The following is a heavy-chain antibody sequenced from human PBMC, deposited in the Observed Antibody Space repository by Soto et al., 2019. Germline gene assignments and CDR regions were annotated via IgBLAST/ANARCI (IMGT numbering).Heavy chain of an antibody. CDR1: GFTFSSYA. Sequence: GGSLRLSCAASGFTFSSYAMHWVRQAPGKGLEWVAVISYDGSNKYYADSVKGRFTISRDNSKNTLYLQMNSLRAEDTAVYYCARVLRATVTPGVGYYYYGMDDWGQGTTVTVSS. J-gene: IGHJ6*02. D-gene: IGHD4-17*01. CDR2: ISYDGSNK. V-gene: IGHV3-30-3*01. CDR3: ARVLRATVTPGVGYYYYGMDD.